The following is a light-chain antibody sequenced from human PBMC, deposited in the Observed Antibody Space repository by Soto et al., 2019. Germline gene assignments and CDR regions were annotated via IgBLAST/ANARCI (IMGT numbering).Light chain of an antibody. Sequence: QAVVTQEPSFSVSPGGTVTLTCGLSSGSVSTSYYPSWYQQTPGQAPRTLIYSTNTRSSGVPDRFSGSILGNKAALTITGAQADDESDYYCLLYMGSGHWVFGGGTKLTVL. CDR3: LLYMGSGHWV. V-gene: IGLV8-61*01. CDR1: SGSVSTSYY. J-gene: IGLJ3*02. CDR2: STN.